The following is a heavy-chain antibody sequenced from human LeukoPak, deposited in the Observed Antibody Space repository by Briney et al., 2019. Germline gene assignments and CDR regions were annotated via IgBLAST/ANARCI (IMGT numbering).Heavy chain of an antibody. CDR2: ISSSSSYI. Sequence: PGGSLRLSCAASGFTSSSYSMNWVRQAPGKGLEWVSSISSSSSYIYYADSVKGRFTISRDNAKNSLYLQMNSLRAEDTAVYYCANLLSEAVAGGVDYWGQGTLVTVSS. J-gene: IGHJ4*02. D-gene: IGHD6-19*01. CDR3: ANLLSEAVAGGVDY. V-gene: IGHV3-21*01. CDR1: GFTSSSYS.